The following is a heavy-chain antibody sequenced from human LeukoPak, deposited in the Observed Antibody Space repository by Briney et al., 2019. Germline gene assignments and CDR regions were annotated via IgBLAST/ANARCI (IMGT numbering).Heavy chain of an antibody. D-gene: IGHD6-13*01. Sequence: SETLSLTCTVSGGSISSYYWSWIRQPPGKGLEWVGYIYYSGSTNYNPSLKSRVTISVDTSKNQFSLKLSSVTAADTAVYYCARDRDRAAATHYGMDVWGQGTTVTVSS. J-gene: IGHJ6*02. CDR3: ARDRDRAAATHYGMDV. CDR2: IYYSGST. CDR1: GGSISSYY. V-gene: IGHV4-59*01.